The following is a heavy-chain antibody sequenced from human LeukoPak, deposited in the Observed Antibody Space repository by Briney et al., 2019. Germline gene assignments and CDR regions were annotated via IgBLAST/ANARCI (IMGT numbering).Heavy chain of an antibody. J-gene: IGHJ3*02. Sequence: SETLPLTCTVSGGSISSTTYYWSWIRQPPGKGLECIGYIYYSGSTNYNPSLKSRVTVSVDTSKNQFSLKLTSVTAADTAVYYCARVSATRDAFDIWGQGTMVTVSS. CDR1: GGSISSTTYY. V-gene: IGHV4-61*01. CDR3: ARVSATRDAFDI. D-gene: IGHD2-15*01. CDR2: IYYSGST.